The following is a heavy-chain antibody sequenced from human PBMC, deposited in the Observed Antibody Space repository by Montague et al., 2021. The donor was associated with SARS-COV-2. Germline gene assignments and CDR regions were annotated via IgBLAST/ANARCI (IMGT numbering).Heavy chain of an antibody. CDR2: INTNSNYI. V-gene: IGHV3-21*01. CDR3: AGDFGYTTGYAFDV. Sequence: SLRLSCAASGFTFSSYRMNWVRQAPGKGLEWVSSINTNSNYIYYANSVKGRFTISRDNAKNSLYLQMNSLRVEDTALYYCAGDFGYTTGYAFDVWGQGTMVSVSS. D-gene: IGHD5-24*01. J-gene: IGHJ3*01. CDR1: GFTFSSYR.